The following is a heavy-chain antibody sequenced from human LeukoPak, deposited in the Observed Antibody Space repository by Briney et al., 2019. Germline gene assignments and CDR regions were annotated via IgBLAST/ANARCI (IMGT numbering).Heavy chain of an antibody. J-gene: IGHJ4*02. CDR3: ARIFSVYYVFDY. D-gene: IGHD5/OR15-5a*01. CDR1: GFIFSNYW. CDR2: IKQDGSEE. V-gene: IGHV3-7*01. Sequence: GGSLRLSCAASGFIFSNYWMSWVRLAPGRGLEWVANIKQDGSEEYYVDSVKGRFTISRDNAKNSMYLQMNSLRADDTAVYFCARIFSVYYVFDYWGQGTPVTASS.